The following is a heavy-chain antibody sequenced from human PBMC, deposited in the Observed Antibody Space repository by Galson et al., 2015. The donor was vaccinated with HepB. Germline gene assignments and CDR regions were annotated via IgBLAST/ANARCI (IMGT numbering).Heavy chain of an antibody. CDR1: GFIVDGSG. J-gene: IGHJ4*02. CDR2: ISASGGKT. CDR3: TRDSGWESAY. Sequence: SLRLSCAASGFIVDGSGMSWVRQAPGKGLEWVSGISASGGKTYYADSVKGRVTLSRDKSPNTVYLQMNSLRVDDSALYYCTRDSGWESAYWGQGTLVTASS. V-gene: IGHV3-23*01. D-gene: IGHD3-10*01.